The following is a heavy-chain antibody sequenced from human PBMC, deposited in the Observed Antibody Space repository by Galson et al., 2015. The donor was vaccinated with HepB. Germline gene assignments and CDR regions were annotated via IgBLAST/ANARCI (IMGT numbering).Heavy chain of an antibody. CDR3: ARGGV. V-gene: IGHV3-72*01. Sequence: SLRLSCAASGFIFSAHYMDWARQAPGKGLEWVARISSKASSHKTDYAASVKGRFTISRDDSQNSVYLQMNSLKIEDTAVYYCARGGVWGKGTTVTVSS. J-gene: IGHJ6*04. D-gene: IGHD1-26*01. CDR1: GFIFSAHY. CDR2: ISSKASSHKT.